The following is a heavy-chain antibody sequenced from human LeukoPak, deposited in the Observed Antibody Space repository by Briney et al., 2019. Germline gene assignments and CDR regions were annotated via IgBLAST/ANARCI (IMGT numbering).Heavy chain of an antibody. Sequence: SETLSLTCTVSGGSISSGGYYWSWIRQPPGKGLEWIGYIYYSGSTYYNPSLKSRVTISVDTSKNQFSLKLSSVTAADTAVYYCARVEYSSSSFWFDPWGQGTLVTVSS. V-gene: IGHV4-30-4*01. D-gene: IGHD6-6*01. CDR3: ARVEYSSSSFWFDP. J-gene: IGHJ5*02. CDR1: GGSISSGGYY. CDR2: IYYSGST.